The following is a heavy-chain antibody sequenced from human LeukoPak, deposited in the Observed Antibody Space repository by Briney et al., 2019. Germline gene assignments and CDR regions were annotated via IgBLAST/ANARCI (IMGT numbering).Heavy chain of an antibody. CDR3: ARDGRNWNFDY. J-gene: IGHJ4*02. V-gene: IGHV3-9*01. CDR2: ISWNSGSI. Sequence: GGSLRLSCAASGFTFDDYAMHWVRQAPGKGLEWVSGISWNSGSIGYADSVKGRFTISRDNAKNSLYLQMNSLRAEDSAVYYCARDGRNWNFDYWGQGTLVTVSS. CDR1: GFTFDDYA. D-gene: IGHD1-1*01.